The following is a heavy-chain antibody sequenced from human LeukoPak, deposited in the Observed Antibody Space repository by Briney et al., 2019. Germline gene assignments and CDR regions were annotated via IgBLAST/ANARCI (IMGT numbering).Heavy chain of an antibody. J-gene: IGHJ4*02. CDR1: GFTFSSSE. Sequence: GGSLRLSCAASGFTFSSSEMNWVRQAPGKGLEWVSYVRSSGSTIYYADSVKGRFTISRDNSKNTLYLQMNSLRAEDTAVYYCARSPTYYYDSSGYYYYFDYWGQGTLVTVSS. CDR3: ARSPTYYYDSSGYYYYFDY. D-gene: IGHD3-22*01. V-gene: IGHV3-48*03. CDR2: VRSSGSTI.